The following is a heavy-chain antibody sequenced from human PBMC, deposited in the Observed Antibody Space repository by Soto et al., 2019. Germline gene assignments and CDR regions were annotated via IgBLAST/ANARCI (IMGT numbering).Heavy chain of an antibody. D-gene: IGHD3-9*01. J-gene: IGHJ5*02. V-gene: IGHV1-18*01. CDR3: ARDLRYFDWPPPGDWFDP. CDR2: ISAYNGNT. Sequence: VRQAPGQGLEWMGWISAYNGNTNYAQKLQGRVTMTTDTSTSTAYMELRSLRSDDTAVYYCARDLRYFDWPPPGDWFDPWGQGTLVTVSS.